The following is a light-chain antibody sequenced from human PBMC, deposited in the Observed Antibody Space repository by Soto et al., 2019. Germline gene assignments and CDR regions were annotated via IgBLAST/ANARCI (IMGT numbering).Light chain of an antibody. J-gene: IGKJ1*01. V-gene: IGKV1-5*03. CDR2: KTS. CDR3: QQYHTYWT. CDR1: QSISNW. Sequence: DIQMTQSPSTLSASVGDRVTITCRASQSISNWLAWYQQKPGKVPKLLIYKTSGLESWVPSRFSGSGSGTEFTLTISSLQPDDFATYYCQQYHTYWTFGQGTKVDIK.